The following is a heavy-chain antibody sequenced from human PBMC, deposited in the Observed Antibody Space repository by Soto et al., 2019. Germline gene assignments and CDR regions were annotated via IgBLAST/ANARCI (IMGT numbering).Heavy chain of an antibody. J-gene: IGHJ6*02. CDR3: AREDYGMDV. CDR2: INHSGST. CDR1: DGSFSGYY. Sequence: QVQLQQWGTGLLKPSETLSLTCAVYDGSFSGYYWSWIRQPPGKGLEWIGEINHSGSTTYNPSLKSRVTLSLDTYRSQFSMKLTSVTAADTAIYYCAREDYGMDVWGQGTTVTVSS. V-gene: IGHV4-34*01.